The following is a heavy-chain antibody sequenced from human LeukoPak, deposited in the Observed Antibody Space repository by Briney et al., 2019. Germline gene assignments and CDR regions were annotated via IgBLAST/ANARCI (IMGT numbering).Heavy chain of an antibody. D-gene: IGHD2-8*01. CDR1: GFTFSSYE. V-gene: IGHV3-48*03. J-gene: IGHJ4*02. CDR3: AIFVYAMKYFDS. Sequence: GGSLRLSCAASGFTFSSYEMNWVRQAPGKGLEWVSYISSSGSTMYYADSVKGRFTTSRDNAKDTLYLQMSSLRAEDTAVYYCAIFVYAMKYFDSWGQGTLVTVSS. CDR2: ISSSGSTM.